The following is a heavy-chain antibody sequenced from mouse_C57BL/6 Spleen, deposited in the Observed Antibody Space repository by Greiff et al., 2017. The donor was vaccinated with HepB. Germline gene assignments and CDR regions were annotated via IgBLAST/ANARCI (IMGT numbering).Heavy chain of an antibody. CDR1: GYTFHSSW. D-gene: IGHD1-1*01. CDR2: LYPGNSDT. CDR3: TRDYYGSSYGY. Sequence: VQLQQSGTVLARPGASVKMSCKTSGYTFHSSWMHWVKQRPGQGLEWIGALYPGNSDTSYNPKFKGKAKLTAVTSASTAYMELSSLTNEDSAVYYCTRDYYGSSYGYWGQGTTLTVSS. V-gene: IGHV1-5*01. J-gene: IGHJ2*01.